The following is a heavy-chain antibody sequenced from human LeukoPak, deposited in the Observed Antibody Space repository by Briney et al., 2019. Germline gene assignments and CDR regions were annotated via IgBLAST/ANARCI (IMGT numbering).Heavy chain of an antibody. D-gene: IGHD4-23*01. J-gene: IGHJ1*01. CDR1: GGTFSSYA. CDR2: IIPIFGTA. CDR3: ARASTVVKPLAEYFQH. V-gene: IGHV1-69*13. Sequence: GASVKVSCKASGGTFSSYAISWVRQAPGQGLEWMGGIIPIFGTANYAQKFQGRVTITADESTSTAYMELSSLRSEDTAVYYCARASTVVKPLAEYFQHWGQGTLVTVSS.